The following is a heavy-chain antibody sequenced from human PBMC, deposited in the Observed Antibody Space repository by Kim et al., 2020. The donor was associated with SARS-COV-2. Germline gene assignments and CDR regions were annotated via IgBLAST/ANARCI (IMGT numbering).Heavy chain of an antibody. Sequence: GESLKISCKGSGYSFTSYWIGWVRQMPGKGLEWMGIIYPGDSDTRYSPSFQGQVTISADKSISTAYLQWSSLKASDTAMYYCARGLSVWELLPEYGYWGQGTLVTVSS. CDR3: ARGLSVWELLPEYGY. CDR1: GYSFTSYW. V-gene: IGHV5-51*01. J-gene: IGHJ4*02. CDR2: IYPGDSDT. D-gene: IGHD1-26*01.